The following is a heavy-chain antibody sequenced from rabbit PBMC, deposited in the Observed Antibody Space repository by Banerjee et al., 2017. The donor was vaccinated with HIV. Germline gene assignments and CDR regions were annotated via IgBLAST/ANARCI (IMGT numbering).Heavy chain of an antibody. D-gene: IGHD7-1*01. J-gene: IGHJ3*01. CDR2: IATGCATT. CDR3: GRGDYYSTGYIL. CDR1: GFSFSGSY. Sequence: QEQLEESGGDLVKPEGSLTHTCTASGFSFSGSYMCWVRQAPGKGLEWNGCIATGCATTYYASLAKGRFTISKTSSTTVTLQMTSLTAADTATYFCGRGDYYSTGYILWGQGPLVTVS. V-gene: IGHV1S45*01.